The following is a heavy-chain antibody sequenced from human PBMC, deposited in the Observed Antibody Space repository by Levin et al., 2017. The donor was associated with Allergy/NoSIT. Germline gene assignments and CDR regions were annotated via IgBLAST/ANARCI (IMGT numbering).Heavy chain of an antibody. D-gene: IGHD6-13*01. CDR3: AKDRRSSSWYGRLVDY. V-gene: IGHV3-30*18. CDR1: GFTFSSYG. J-gene: IGHJ4*02. Sequence: GGSLRLSCAASGFTFSSYGMHWVRQAPGKGLEWVAVISYDGSNKYYADSVKGRFTISRDNSKNTLYLQMNSLRAEDTAVYYCAKDRRSSSWYGRLVDYWGQGTLVTVSS. CDR2: ISYDGSNK.